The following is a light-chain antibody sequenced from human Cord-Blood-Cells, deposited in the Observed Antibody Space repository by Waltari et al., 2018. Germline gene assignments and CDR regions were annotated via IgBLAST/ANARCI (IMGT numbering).Light chain of an antibody. CDR2: EVS. Sequence: QSALTQPPSASGSPGQSVTISCTGTSSDVGGYNYVSWYQQHPGKAPNLMIYEVSKRPSGVPDRFSGATPGNTASLTVSGLQAEDEADYYFSSYAGSNNLVFGGGTKLTVL. CDR3: SSYAGSNNLV. V-gene: IGLV2-8*01. J-gene: IGLJ3*02. CDR1: SSDVGGYNY.